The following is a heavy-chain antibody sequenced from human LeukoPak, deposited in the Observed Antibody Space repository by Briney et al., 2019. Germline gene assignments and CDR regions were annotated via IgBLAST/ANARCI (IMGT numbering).Heavy chain of an antibody. Sequence: SETLSLTCTVSGGSISSSTYYWAWICQSPGKGLAWIGSITYSGSTYYNPSLESRVTISVDTSKNQFSLRLISVTAVDTAVYYCARQGVGATDCWGQGTLVTVSS. J-gene: IGHJ4*02. CDR3: ARQGVGATDC. CDR2: ITYSGST. CDR1: GGSISSSTYY. D-gene: IGHD1-26*01. V-gene: IGHV4-39*01.